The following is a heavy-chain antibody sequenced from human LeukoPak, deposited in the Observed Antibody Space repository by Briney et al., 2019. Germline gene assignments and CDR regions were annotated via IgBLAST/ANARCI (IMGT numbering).Heavy chain of an antibody. CDR3: TRDIDDVLTGDDAFDV. CDR1: GFTFSGYS. Sequence: PGGSLRLSCAGSGFTFSGYSLNWVRQAPGKGLEWVSSITSSGSSMYYADSVKGRFTISRDNAKSSVYLQMNSLRVDGTGLYYCTRDIDDVLTGDDAFDVWGQGTVVTVSS. D-gene: IGHD3-9*01. J-gene: IGHJ3*01. V-gene: IGHV3-21*03. CDR2: ITSSGSSM.